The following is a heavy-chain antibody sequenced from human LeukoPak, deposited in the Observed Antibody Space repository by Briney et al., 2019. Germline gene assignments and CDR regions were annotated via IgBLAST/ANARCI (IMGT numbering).Heavy chain of an antibody. Sequence: GGSLRLSCAASGFTFSSYGMHWVRQAPGKGLEWVAFIRYDGSNKYYADSVKGRFTISRDNSKNTLYLQMNSLRAEDTAVYYCAKGIWFGELLPHLFDYWGQGTLVTVSS. V-gene: IGHV3-30*02. CDR3: AKGIWFGELLPHLFDY. D-gene: IGHD3-10*01. CDR1: GFTFSSYG. J-gene: IGHJ4*02. CDR2: IRYDGSNK.